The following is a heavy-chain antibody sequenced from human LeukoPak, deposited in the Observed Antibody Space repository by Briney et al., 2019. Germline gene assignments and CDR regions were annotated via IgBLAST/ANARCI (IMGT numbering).Heavy chain of an antibody. D-gene: IGHD6-13*01. CDR1: GFTVSSNY. CDR3: ASGSSSWFRDGNDAFDI. Sequence: PGGSLRLSCAASGFTVSSNYMSWVRQAPGKGLEWVSVIYSGGSTYYADSVKGRFTISRDNSKNTLYLQMNSLRAEDTAVYYCASGSSSWFRDGNDAFDIWGQGTMVTVSS. V-gene: IGHV3-53*01. J-gene: IGHJ3*02. CDR2: IYSGGST.